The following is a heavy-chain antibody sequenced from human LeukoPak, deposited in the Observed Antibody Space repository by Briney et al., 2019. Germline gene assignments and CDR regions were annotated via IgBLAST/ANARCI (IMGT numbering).Heavy chain of an antibody. V-gene: IGHV3-30-3*01. D-gene: IGHD3-16*01. Sequence: GGSLKLSCAASGFTFSSSAMHWVRQAPGKGLEWVAVISYDGSNKYYADSVKGRFTISRDNSKNTLYLQMNNLRAEDTAVYYCAKDYXXXEGGYWGQGTLVTVSS. J-gene: IGHJ4*02. CDR1: GFTFSSSA. CDR3: AKDYXXXEGGY. CDR2: ISYDGSNK.